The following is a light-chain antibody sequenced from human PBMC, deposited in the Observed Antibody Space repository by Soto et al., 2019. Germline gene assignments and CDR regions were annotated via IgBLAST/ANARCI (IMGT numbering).Light chain of an antibody. CDR3: QHYGSSPPFT. CDR2: GAS. CDR1: QSVSNNY. V-gene: IGKV3-20*01. Sequence: EIVLTQSPGTLSLSPGERATLACRASQSVSNNYLAWYQQKPGQAPRLLIYGASIRATGIPDRFSGSGSGTDFTLTISRLEPEDVAVYYCQHYGSSPPFTFGPGTTVDIK. J-gene: IGKJ3*01.